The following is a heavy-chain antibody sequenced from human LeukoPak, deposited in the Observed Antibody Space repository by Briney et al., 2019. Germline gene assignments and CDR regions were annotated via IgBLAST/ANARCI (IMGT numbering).Heavy chain of an antibody. J-gene: IGHJ2*01. CDR2: INHSGST. Sequence: PSETLSLTCAVYGGSFSGYYWSWIRQPPGKGREGIGEINHSGSTNYNPSLKRRVNISVDTSKNQFSLKLSSVTAADTAVYYCARGEYQLLNWYFDLWGRGTLVTVSS. CDR3: ARGEYQLLNWYFDL. CDR1: GGSFSGYY. V-gene: IGHV4-34*01. D-gene: IGHD2-2*01.